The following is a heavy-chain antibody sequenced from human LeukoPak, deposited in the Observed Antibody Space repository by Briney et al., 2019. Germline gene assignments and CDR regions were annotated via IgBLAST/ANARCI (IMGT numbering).Heavy chain of an antibody. V-gene: IGHV5-51*01. Sequence: GESLQISCKGSGYSFTSYWIGWVRQMPGKGLEWMGIIYPGDSDTRYSPSFQGQVTISADKSISTAYLQWSSLKASDTAMYYCARHTLIAAAGVDYWGQGTLVTVSS. CDR3: ARHTLIAAAGVDY. J-gene: IGHJ4*02. D-gene: IGHD6-13*01. CDR1: GYSFTSYW. CDR2: IYPGDSDT.